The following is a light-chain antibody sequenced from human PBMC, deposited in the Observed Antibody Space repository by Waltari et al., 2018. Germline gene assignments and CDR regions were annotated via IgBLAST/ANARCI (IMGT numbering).Light chain of an antibody. CDR2: MAS. CDR3: QQYSSFST. CDR1: QSVGTW. J-gene: IGKJ2*01. Sequence: DIQMTQSPSTLSASVRDRVTIPCRASQSVGTWLAWYQQKPGKAPKLLIYMASSLESGVPSRFSASGSEADVTLTISSLQPDDFATYSCQQYSSFSTFGQGTKV. V-gene: IGKV1-5*03.